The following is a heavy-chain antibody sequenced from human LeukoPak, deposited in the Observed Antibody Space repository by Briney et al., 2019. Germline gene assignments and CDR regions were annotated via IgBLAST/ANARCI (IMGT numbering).Heavy chain of an antibody. V-gene: IGHV4-59*05. Sequence: KPSETLSLTCTVSGGSMSSYFWNWFRLPAGKGLEWVGSIYYSGSTYYNPSLKSRVTISVDTSKNQFSLKLSSVTAADTAVYYCARPSYGDYVGYFDYWGQGTLVTVSS. CDR1: GGSMSSYF. CDR3: ARPSYGDYVGYFDY. J-gene: IGHJ4*02. D-gene: IGHD4-17*01. CDR2: IYYSGST.